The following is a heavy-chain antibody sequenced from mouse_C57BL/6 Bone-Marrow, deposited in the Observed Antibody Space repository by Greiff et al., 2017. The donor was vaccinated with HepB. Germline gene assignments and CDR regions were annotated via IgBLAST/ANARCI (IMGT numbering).Heavy chain of an antibody. CDR2: IDPSDSET. V-gene: IGHV1-52*01. CDR1: GYTFTSYW. J-gene: IGHJ1*03. CDR3: AREGYYARYWYFDV. D-gene: IGHD1-1*01. Sequence: QVQLKQPGAELVRPGSSVKLSCKASGYTFTSYWMHWVKQRPIQGLEWIGNIDPSDSETHYNQKFKDKATLTVDKSSSTAYMQLSSLTSEDSAVYYCAREGYYARYWYFDVWGTGTTVTVSS.